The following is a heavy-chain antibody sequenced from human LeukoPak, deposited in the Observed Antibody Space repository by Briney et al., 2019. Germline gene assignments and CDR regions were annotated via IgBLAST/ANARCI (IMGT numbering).Heavy chain of an antibody. CDR1: GFTFSSYA. CDR3: AKDHRAAYSSSWYDSVDP. CDR2: ISGSGGST. V-gene: IGHV3-23*01. D-gene: IGHD6-13*01. J-gene: IGHJ5*02. Sequence: QPGGSLRLSCAASGFTFSSYAISWVRQAPGKGLEWVSAISGSGGSTNYADSVKGRFTISRDNSKNTLYLQMNSLRAEDTAVYYCAKDHRAAYSSSWYDSVDPWGQGTLVTVSS.